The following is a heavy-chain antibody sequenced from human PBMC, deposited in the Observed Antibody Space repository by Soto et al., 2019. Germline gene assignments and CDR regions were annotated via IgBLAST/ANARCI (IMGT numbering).Heavy chain of an antibody. J-gene: IGHJ4*02. Sequence: QVQLVQSGAEVKKPGSSVKVSCKASGGTFSSYTISWVRQAPGQGLEWMGRIIPILGIANYAQKFQGRVTITAEQSPSTAYMEVSSLRSEDTAVYYCAREGGDGVVVPAAHFDYWGQGTLVTVSS. D-gene: IGHD2-2*01. V-gene: IGHV1-69*08. CDR2: IIPILGIA. CDR3: AREGGDGVVVPAAHFDY. CDR1: GGTFSSYT.